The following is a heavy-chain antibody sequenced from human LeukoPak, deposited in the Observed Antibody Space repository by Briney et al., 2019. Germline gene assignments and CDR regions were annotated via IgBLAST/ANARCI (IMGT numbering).Heavy chain of an antibody. V-gene: IGHV4-59*01. CDR1: GGSISSYY. D-gene: IGHD1-14*01. CDR3: ARGTVSEPLLPPTFDY. Sequence: SETLSLTCTVSGGSISSYYWSWIRQPPGKGLEWIGYIYYSGSTNYNPSLTSRVTISVDTSKNQFSLKLSSVPAADTAVYYCARGTVSEPLLPPTFDYWGQGTLVTVSS. CDR2: IYYSGST. J-gene: IGHJ4*02.